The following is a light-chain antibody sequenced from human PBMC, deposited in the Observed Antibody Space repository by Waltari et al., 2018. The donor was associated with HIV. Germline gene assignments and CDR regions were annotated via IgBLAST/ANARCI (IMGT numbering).Light chain of an antibody. CDR3: AVWDDSLGGAV. CDR1: GSNIGTYS. J-gene: IGLJ2*01. Sequence: QSVVTQPPSASGTPGQRVTISCSGSGSNIGTYSVIWYQHFPGTAPKLLIYMNDQRPSGVPGRFSGSQSGTSASLAISGLQYDDEADYYCAVWDDSLGGAVFGGGTKLTVL. CDR2: MND. V-gene: IGLV1-47*01.